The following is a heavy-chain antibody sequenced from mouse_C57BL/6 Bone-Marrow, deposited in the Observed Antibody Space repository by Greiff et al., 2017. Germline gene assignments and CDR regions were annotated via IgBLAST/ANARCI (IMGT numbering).Heavy chain of an antibody. Sequence: EVKLVESGPELVKPGASVKIPCKASGYTFTDYNMDWVKQSHGKSLEWIGDINPNNGGTIYNQKFKGKATLTVDKSSSTAYMELRSLTSEDTAVYYCARGTTVVGGAMDYWGQGTSVTVSS. CDR2: INPNNGGT. V-gene: IGHV1-18*01. D-gene: IGHD1-1*01. CDR1: GYTFTDYN. CDR3: ARGTTVVGGAMDY. J-gene: IGHJ4*01.